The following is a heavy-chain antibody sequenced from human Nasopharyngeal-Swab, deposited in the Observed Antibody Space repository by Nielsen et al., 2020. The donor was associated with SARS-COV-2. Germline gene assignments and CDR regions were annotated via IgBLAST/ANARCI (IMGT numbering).Heavy chain of an antibody. CDR3: TKGRADYSNPSFDN. J-gene: IGHJ4*02. Sequence: SLKISCAASGFTFDDYAMHWVRQAPGKGLEWVSGISWNSVSIGYADSVKGRFTISRDNAKNSLYLQMNSLRAEDTALYYCTKGRADYSNPSFDNWGQGTLVTVSS. CDR2: ISWNSVSI. V-gene: IGHV3-9*01. D-gene: IGHD4-11*01. CDR1: GFTFDDYA.